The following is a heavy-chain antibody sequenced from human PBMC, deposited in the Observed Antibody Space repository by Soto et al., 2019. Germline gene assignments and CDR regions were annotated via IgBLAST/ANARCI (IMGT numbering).Heavy chain of an antibody. J-gene: IGHJ4*02. D-gene: IGHD1-26*01. CDR3: SRGEWELRH. CDR2: MSPNSGNT. CDR1: GYTFTTYD. V-gene: IGHV1-8*01. Sequence: QVQLAQSGAEVKKPGASVKVSCKASGYTFTTYDINWVRQATGQGPEWMGWMSPNSGNTGYAQKFLGRVTMTRDTSISTAYMELTSLTSEDTAVYYCSRGEWELRHWGQGTLVTVSS.